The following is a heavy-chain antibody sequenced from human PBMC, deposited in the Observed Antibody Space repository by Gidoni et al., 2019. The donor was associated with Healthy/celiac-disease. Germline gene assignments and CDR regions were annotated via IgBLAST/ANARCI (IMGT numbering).Heavy chain of an antibody. D-gene: IGHD5-12*01. CDR2: IYYSGST. CDR3: ARSRDGYNSLGSYWYFDL. V-gene: IGHV4-59*08. J-gene: IGHJ2*01. CDR1: GGSISSYY. Sequence: QVQLQESGPGLVKPSETLSLTCTVSGGSISSYYWSWIRQPPGKGLEWIGYIYYSGSTNYNPSLKSRVTISVDTSKNQFSLKLSSVTAADTAVYYCARSRDGYNSLGSYWYFDLWGRGTLVTVSS.